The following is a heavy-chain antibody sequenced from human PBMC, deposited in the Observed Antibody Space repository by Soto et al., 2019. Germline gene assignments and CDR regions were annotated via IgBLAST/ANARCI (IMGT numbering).Heavy chain of an antibody. CDR3: AKDSSSSGLSAFDI. J-gene: IGHJ3*02. D-gene: IGHD6-6*01. CDR2: ITGDGDNT. V-gene: IGHV3-23*01. CDR1: GFTLSSYA. Sequence: GGSLRLSCAASGFTLSSYAMNWVRQAPGKGLEWVSLITGDGDNTHNADSVKGRFTISRDNSKNTLYLQMNSLRADDTAVYYCAKDSSSSGLSAFDIWGQGTMVTVSS.